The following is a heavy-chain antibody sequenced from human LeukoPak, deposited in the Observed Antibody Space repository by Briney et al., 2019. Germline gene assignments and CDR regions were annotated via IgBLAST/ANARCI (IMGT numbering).Heavy chain of an antibody. J-gene: IGHJ3*02. CDR2: IYYSGST. D-gene: IGHD4-17*01. Sequence: PSETLSLTCTVSGGSISGYYWSWIRQPPGKGLEWIGYIYYSGSTNYNPSLKSRVTISVDTSKNQFSLKLSSVTAADTAVYYCARDPPHDYGDYAYAFDIWGQGTMVTVSS. CDR1: GGSISGYY. CDR3: ARDPPHDYGDYAYAFDI. V-gene: IGHV4-59*01.